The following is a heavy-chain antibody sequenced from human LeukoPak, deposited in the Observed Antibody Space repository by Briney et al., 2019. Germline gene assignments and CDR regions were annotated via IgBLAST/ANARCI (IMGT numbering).Heavy chain of an antibody. V-gene: IGHV3-20*04. D-gene: IGHD2-2*01. CDR1: GFAFDEHG. J-gene: IGHJ4*02. Sequence: GGSLRLSCTASGFAFDEHGMSWVRQVPGKGLEWVSGINWSGGSTGYADPLRGRFTISRDNAKNSLYLQMDSLRAEDTYLYYCARAPITSPFYFDYWGQGTLVTVSS. CDR2: INWSGGST. CDR3: ARAPITSPFYFDY.